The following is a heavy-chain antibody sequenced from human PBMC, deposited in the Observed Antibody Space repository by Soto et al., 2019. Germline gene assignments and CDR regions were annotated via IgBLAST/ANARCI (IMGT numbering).Heavy chain of an antibody. J-gene: IGHJ4*02. CDR3: VKDLHSDYAARYYFDY. CDR1: GFTFRNYA. V-gene: IGHV3-64D*06. D-gene: IGHD4-17*01. Sequence: PGGSLRLSFSGSGFTFRNYALHWVRQALGKGLEPVSAISSNGGSTYYADSVKGRFTISRDNSKNTLYLQMSSLRVEDTAVYYCVKDLHSDYAARYYFDYWGQGT. CDR2: ISSNGGST.